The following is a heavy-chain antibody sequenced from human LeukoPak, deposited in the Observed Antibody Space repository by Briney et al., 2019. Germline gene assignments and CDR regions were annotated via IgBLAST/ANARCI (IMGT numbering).Heavy chain of an antibody. CDR2: ITASGTAM. V-gene: IGHV3-48*02. CDR1: GFTFSSYS. Sequence: GGSLSLSCAASGFTFSSYSMNWVRQAPGKGLEWVSHITASGTAMFYADSVKGRFTISRDNAKNSLYLQMNSLRDEDTAVYYCARRDPFDYWGQGTMVTVSS. J-gene: IGHJ4*02. CDR3: ARRDPFDY.